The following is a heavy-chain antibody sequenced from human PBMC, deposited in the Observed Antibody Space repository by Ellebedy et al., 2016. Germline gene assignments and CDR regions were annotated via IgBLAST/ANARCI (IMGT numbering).Heavy chain of an antibody. CDR3: ARDQVGHNWNYGESHYNYNGMDV. J-gene: IGHJ6*02. Sequence: SETLSLTCTVSGGSISSSSYYWGWIRQPPGKGLEWIGSIYYSGSTYYNPSLKSRVTISVDTSKNQFSLKLSSVTAADTAVYYCARDQVGHNWNYGESHYNYNGMDVWGQGTTVTVSS. CDR2: IYYSGST. V-gene: IGHV4-39*07. D-gene: IGHD1-7*01. CDR1: GGSISSSSYY.